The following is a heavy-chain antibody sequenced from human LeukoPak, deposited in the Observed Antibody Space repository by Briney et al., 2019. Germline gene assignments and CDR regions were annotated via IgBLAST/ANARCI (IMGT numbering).Heavy chain of an antibody. CDR2: IYYSGST. Sequence: SETLSLTCTVSGGSISSYYWSWIRQPPGKGLEWIGYIYYSGSTNYNPSLKSRVTISVDTSKNQFSLKLRSVTAADTAVYYCAREDAQEGTNAFDIWGQGTLVTVSS. D-gene: IGHD2-2*01. V-gene: IGHV4-59*01. CDR1: GGSISSYY. J-gene: IGHJ3*02. CDR3: AREDAQEGTNAFDI.